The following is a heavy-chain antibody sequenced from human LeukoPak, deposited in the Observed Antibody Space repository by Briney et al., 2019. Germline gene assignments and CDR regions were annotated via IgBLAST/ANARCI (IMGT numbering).Heavy chain of an antibody. CDR2: IYNGGNS. D-gene: IGHD1-1*01. CDR1: GFTVSNKY. J-gene: IGHJ4*02. V-gene: IGHV3-53*01. CDR3: ARGGTSELYYFDY. Sequence: GGSLRLSCAASGFTVSNKYMSWVRQAPGKGLECVSVIYNGGNSYYADSVKGRFTISRDNSKNTLYLQMNSLRAEDTAIYYCARGGTSELYYFDYWGQGTLVTVSS.